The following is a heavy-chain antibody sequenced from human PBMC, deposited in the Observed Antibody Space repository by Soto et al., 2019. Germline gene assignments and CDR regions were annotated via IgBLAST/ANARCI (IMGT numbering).Heavy chain of an antibody. J-gene: IGHJ6*03. D-gene: IGHD4-4*01. Sequence: GGSLRLSCAGSGITFGSYTMNWVRQAPGKGLEWVSYISSSSSTIYYADSVKGRFTISRDNAKNSLYLQMNNLRAEDTAVYYCARDRHSNYRGYYYYMDGWGKGTTVTVAS. CDR2: ISSSSSTI. V-gene: IGHV3-48*01. CDR1: GITFGSYT. CDR3: ARDRHSNYRGYYYYMDG.